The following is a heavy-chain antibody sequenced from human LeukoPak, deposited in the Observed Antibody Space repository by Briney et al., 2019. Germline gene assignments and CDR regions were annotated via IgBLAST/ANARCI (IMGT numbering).Heavy chain of an antibody. D-gene: IGHD3-22*01. CDR2: IYYSGST. CDR1: GGSISSYY. J-gene: IGHJ4*02. CDR3: ARHDDYDSGGSPKYYFDY. Sequence: PSETLSLTCTVCGGSISSYYWSWIRQPPGKGLEWIGYIYYSGSTNYNPSLKSRVTISVDTSKNQFSLKLSSVTAADTAVYYCARHDDYDSGGSPKYYFDYWGQGTLVTVSS. V-gene: IGHV4-59*08.